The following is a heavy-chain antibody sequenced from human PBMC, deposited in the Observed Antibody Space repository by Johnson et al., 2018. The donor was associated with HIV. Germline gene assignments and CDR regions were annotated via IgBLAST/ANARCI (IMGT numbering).Heavy chain of an antibody. Sequence: QMQLVESGGGVVQPGRSLRLSCAASGFTFSNYAIHWVRQAPGKGLEWVAVISYDGRNKYYADSVKVRFTISRDNSKNTLYLQMNSLRAEDTAVYHCARVRPPGLLDAIDIWGQGTMVTVSS. V-gene: IGHV3-30*04. CDR1: GFTFSNYA. J-gene: IGHJ3*02. CDR3: ARVRPPGLLDAIDI. CDR2: ISYDGRNK.